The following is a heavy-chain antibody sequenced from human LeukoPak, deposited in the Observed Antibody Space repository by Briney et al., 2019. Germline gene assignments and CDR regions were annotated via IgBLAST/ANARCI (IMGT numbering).Heavy chain of an antibody. CDR3: ARGANSYDFWSAFDI. D-gene: IGHD3-3*01. V-gene: IGHV4-38-2*02. CDR1: GYSISSGYY. CDR2: IYHTGST. J-gene: IGHJ3*02. Sequence: NTSETLSLTCTVSGYSISSGYYWGWIRQPPGKGLEWIGSIYHTGSTYYNPSLKSRVTISVDTSRNQFSLKLSSVTAADTAVYYCARGANSYDFWSAFDIWSQGTMVTVSS.